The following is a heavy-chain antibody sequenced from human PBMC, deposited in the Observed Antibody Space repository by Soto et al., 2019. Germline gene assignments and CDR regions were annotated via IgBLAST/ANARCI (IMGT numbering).Heavy chain of an antibody. V-gene: IGHV4-31*03. D-gene: IGHD4-17*01. J-gene: IGHJ5*02. CDR1: GESIATGAFY. Sequence: TLSVTCPVSGESIATGAFYWSWLRLQSGKGPEWIGSIFYAGDTYYNPSLKSRVEISLDGSQNQFSLNLRSVTAADTAVYYCAREGDYRTWFEPWGPGTLVTVSS. CDR3: AREGDYRTWFEP. CDR2: IFYAGDT.